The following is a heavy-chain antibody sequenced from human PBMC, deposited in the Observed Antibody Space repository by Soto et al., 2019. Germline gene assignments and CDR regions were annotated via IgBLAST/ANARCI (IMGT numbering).Heavy chain of an antibody. CDR3: ATDKGSKDYIWGSYRLIY. CDR1: GYTLTELS. CDR2: FDPEDGET. V-gene: IGHV1-24*01. J-gene: IGHJ4*02. D-gene: IGHD3-16*02. Sequence: ASVKVSCKVSGYTLTELSMHWVRQAPGKGLEWMGGFDPEDGETIYAQKFQGRVTMTEDTSTDTAYMELSSLRSEDTAVYYCATDKGSKDYIWGSYRLIYWGQGTLATVSS.